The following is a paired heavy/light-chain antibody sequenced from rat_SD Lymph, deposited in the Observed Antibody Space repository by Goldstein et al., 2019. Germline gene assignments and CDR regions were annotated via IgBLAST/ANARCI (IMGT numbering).Light chain of an antibody. J-gene: IGKJ1*01. V-gene: IGKV10S9*01. CDR2: YTS. Sequence: DIQMTQSPSSLPASLGERVTISCRASQGISNNLNWYQQKPDGTIKPLIYYTSNLQSGVPSRFSGSGSGTDYSLTISSLEPEDFAMYYCQQDASFPRTFGGGTKLELK. CDR1: QGISNN. CDR3: QQDASFPRT.
Heavy chain of an antibody. CDR1: GFTFSNYG. CDR3: ASRPYYGYNYFDY. CDR2: ISSSSSYI. Sequence: EVQLVESGGGLVQPGRSLKLSCLASGFTFSNYGMNWIRQAPGKGLEWVASISSSSSYIYYADTVKGRFTISRDNAKNTLYLQMTSLRSEDTALYYCASRPYYGYNYFDYWGQGVMVTVSS. V-gene: IGHV5-34*01. D-gene: IGHD1-9*01. J-gene: IGHJ2*01.